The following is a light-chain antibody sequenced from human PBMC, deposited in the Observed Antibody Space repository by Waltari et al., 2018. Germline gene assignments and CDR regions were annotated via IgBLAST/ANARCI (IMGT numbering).Light chain of an antibody. CDR2: EGT. Sequence: QSALTQPASVSGSPGQSITISCTGTSSDVGRYNLFSWYQQYPGKAPKLMLYEGTERPSGVSNRFSGSKSGNTASLTISGLQAEDEADYYCSSFAGSSTLFGGGTKLTVL. CDR1: SSDVGRYNL. J-gene: IGLJ2*01. V-gene: IGLV2-23*01. CDR3: SSFAGSSTL.